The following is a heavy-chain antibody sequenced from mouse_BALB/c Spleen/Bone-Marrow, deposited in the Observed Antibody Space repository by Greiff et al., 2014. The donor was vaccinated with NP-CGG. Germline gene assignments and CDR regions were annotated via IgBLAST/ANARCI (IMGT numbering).Heavy chain of an antibody. CDR3: ARHERGYPYALDY. CDR1: GFSLTTFG. V-gene: IGHV2-6-2*01. D-gene: IGHD5-1-1*01. Sequence: QVQLKESGPDLVAPSQSLSITCTVSGFSLTTFGVHWVRQPPGKGLEWLVVIWSDGSTTYNSTLKPRLSISKDNSKSQVFLQMNSLHTDDTAMYYCARHERGYPYALDYWGQGTSVTVSS. CDR2: IWSDGST. J-gene: IGHJ4*01.